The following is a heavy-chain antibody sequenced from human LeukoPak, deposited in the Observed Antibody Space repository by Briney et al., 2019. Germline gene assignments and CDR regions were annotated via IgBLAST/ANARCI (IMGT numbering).Heavy chain of an antibody. D-gene: IGHD3-22*01. CDR1: GGSISSYY. CDR3: ARDYYDSSGQFDY. J-gene: IGHJ4*02. V-gene: IGHV4-4*07. CDR2: IYTSGST. Sequence: PSETLSLTCTVSGGSISSYYWSWLRQPAGKGLEWFGRIYTSGSTNYNPSLKSRVTMSVDTSKNQFSLKLSSVTAADTAVYYCARDYYDSSGQFDYWGQGTLVTVSS.